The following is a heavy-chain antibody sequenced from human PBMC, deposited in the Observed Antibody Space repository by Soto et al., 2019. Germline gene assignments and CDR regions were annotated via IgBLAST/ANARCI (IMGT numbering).Heavy chain of an antibody. J-gene: IGHJ4*02. CDR2: INGGNGNT. D-gene: IGHD1-26*01. V-gene: IGHV1-3*01. CDR1: GNTVPNYA. Sequence: ASVKVSCKASGNTVPNYAIHWVRQAPGQRLEWMGWINGGNGNTYYSEHFQGSVTFTRDTSADTVYMQLSSLTSEDTAVYYCARGDSGFSGSHYIDYFNYWGQGALVTVSS. CDR3: ARGDSGFSGSHYIDYFNY.